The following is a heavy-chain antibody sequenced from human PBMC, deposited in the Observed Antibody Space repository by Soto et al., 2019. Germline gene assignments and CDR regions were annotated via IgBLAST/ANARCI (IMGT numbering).Heavy chain of an antibody. Sequence: GGSLRLSCIVSGFTFNNSGMRWVRQAPGKGLEWMAVISYDGSDKYYADFVKGRVIISRDNSKNTLNLEMNSLRAEDTATYYCVKDRVPGAYGHYYGMDVWGQGTTVTVSS. CDR1: GFTFNNSG. D-gene: IGHD5-12*01. J-gene: IGHJ6*02. CDR3: VKDRVPGAYGHYYGMDV. CDR2: ISYDGSDK. V-gene: IGHV3-30*18.